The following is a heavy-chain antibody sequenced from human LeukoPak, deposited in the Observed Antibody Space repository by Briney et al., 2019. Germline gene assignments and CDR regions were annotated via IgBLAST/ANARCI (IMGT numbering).Heavy chain of an antibody. CDR2: IYYSGST. CDR3: ATTAYYSYGFYY. J-gene: IGHJ4*02. D-gene: IGHD5-18*01. V-gene: IGHV4-39*07. CDR1: GGSISSSSYY. Sequence: PSETLSLTCTVSGGSISSSSYYWGWIRQPPGKGLEWIGSIYYSGSTYYNPSLKSRVTISVDTSKNQFSLKLSSVTAADTAVYYCATTAYYSYGFYYWGQGTLVTVSS.